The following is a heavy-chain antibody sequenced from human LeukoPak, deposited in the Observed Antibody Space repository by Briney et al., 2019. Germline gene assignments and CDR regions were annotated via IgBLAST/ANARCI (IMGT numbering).Heavy chain of an antibody. CDR3: ARDRWRVGFDY. Sequence: ASVKVSCKTSGYTFSSYDISWVRQAPGQGLEWMGWITAYNGSTNYAQKFQGRVTMTTDTSTSTAYMELRSLTSADTAVYYCARDRWRVGFDYWGQGALVTVSS. CDR1: GYTFSSYD. CDR2: ITAYNGST. J-gene: IGHJ4*02. V-gene: IGHV1-18*01. D-gene: IGHD2-15*01.